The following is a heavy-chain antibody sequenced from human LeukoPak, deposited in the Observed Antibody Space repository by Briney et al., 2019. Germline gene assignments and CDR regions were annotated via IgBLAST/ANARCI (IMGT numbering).Heavy chain of an antibody. CDR1: GFTFSNYV. CDR3: ARSGVATCHY. Sequence: GGSLRLSCQASGFTFSNYVMSWVRQAPGKGLEWVSSINPDGGGSFFADSVKGRLTISRDDSRSVVYLQMNSLSAEDTAVYYCARSGVATCHYWGQGILVTVSS. V-gene: IGHV3-23*01. D-gene: IGHD2-15*01. CDR2: INPDGGGS. J-gene: IGHJ4*02.